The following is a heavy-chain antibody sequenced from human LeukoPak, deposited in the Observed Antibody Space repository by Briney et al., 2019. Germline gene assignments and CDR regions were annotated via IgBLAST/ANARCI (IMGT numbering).Heavy chain of an antibody. J-gene: IGHJ6*02. V-gene: IGHV3-49*04. Sequence: GGSLRLSCAASGFTFSSYAMSWVRQAPGKGLEWVGFIRSKAYGGTTEYAASVKGRFTISRDDSKSIAYLQMNSLKTEDTAVYYCTRGMNRYSSSSPYYYGMDVWGQGTTVTVSS. D-gene: IGHD6-13*01. CDR2: IRSKAYGGTT. CDR3: TRGMNRYSSSSPYYYGMDV. CDR1: GFTFSSYA.